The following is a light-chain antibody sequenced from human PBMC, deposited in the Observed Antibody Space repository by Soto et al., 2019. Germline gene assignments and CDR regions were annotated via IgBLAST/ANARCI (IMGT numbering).Light chain of an antibody. CDR2: DAS. J-gene: IGKJ5*01. CDR3: QEYNSYPVS. V-gene: IGKV1-5*01. CDR1: QSIGTW. Sequence: DIQVTQSPATLSAFVGDRVTISCRARQSIGTWLAWYQQKPGKAPKLLIYDASTLESGVPSRFSGSGSGTEFPLTSSSLQPEDVATYYCQEYNSYPVSFGQGTRLDI.